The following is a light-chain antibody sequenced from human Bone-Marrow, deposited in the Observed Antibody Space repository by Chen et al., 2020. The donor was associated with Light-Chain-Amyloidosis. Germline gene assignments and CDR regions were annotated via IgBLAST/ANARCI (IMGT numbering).Light chain of an antibody. CDR3: QSADSSGTEEVI. Sequence: SYELTQPPSVSVSPGQTARITCSGDDLPTKYAYWYQQKPGQAPVLVIHRDTERPSGISERLSGASSGTTATVTIRGVQEEEEADYHCQSADSSGTEEVICGGGTKLTGL. J-gene: IGLJ2*01. CDR1: DLPTKY. CDR2: RDT. V-gene: IGLV3-25*02.